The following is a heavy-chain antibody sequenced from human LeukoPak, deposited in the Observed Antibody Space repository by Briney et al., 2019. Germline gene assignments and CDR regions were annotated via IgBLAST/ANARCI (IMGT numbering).Heavy chain of an antibody. D-gene: IGHD3/OR15-3a*01. CDR2: IWYDGSSD. V-gene: IGHV3-33*01. Sequence: GGSLRLSCAASGLTFSSYGMHWVRQAPGKGLEWVALIWYDGSSDYYAHSVKGRFTISRDNSKNTLYLQMNSLRAEDTAVYYCARGTGNYFYYMAVWGKGTTVTVSS. CDR1: GLTFSSYG. J-gene: IGHJ6*03. CDR3: ARGTGNYFYYMAV.